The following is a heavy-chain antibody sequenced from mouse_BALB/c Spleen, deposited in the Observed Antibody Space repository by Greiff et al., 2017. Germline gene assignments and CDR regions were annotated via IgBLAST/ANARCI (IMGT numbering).Heavy chain of an antibody. CDR3: TIYYDYDVDY. CDR2: IYPSDSYT. Sequence: QVQLQQPGAELVRPGASVKLSCKASGYTFTSYWINWVKQRPGQGLEWIGNIYPSDSYTNYNQKFKDKATLTVDKSSSTAYMQLSSPTSEDSAVYYCTIYYDYDVDYWGQGTSVTVSS. CDR1: GYTFTSYW. V-gene: IGHV1-69*02. D-gene: IGHD2-4*01. J-gene: IGHJ4*01.